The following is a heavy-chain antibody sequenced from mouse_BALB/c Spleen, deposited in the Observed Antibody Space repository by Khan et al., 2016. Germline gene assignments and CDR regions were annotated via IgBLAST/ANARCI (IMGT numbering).Heavy chain of an antibody. CDR1: GFDFSRYW. Sequence: EVKLLESGGGLVQPGGSLKLSCAASGFDFSRYWMSWVRQAPGKGLEWIGEINPDSSTINYKPSLKDKFIISRANAKNKLYLQMRIVRSKDTALYDCASTFWYFDVWGAGTTVTVSS. J-gene: IGHJ1*01. V-gene: IGHV4-1*02. CDR3: ASTFWYFDV. CDR2: INPDSSTI.